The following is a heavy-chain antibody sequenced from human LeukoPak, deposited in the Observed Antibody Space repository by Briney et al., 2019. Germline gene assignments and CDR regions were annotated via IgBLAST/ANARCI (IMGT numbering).Heavy chain of an antibody. Sequence: PGGSLRLSCAASGFTFSTYDMTWVRQAPGKGLEWVSAISGSGGSTYYADSVKGRFTISRDNSKNTLYLQMNSLRAEDTAVYYCAKDYSSSWYFWGQGTLVTVSS. CDR2: ISGSGGST. D-gene: IGHD6-13*01. CDR3: AKDYSSSWYF. CDR1: GFTFSTYD. V-gene: IGHV3-23*01. J-gene: IGHJ4*02.